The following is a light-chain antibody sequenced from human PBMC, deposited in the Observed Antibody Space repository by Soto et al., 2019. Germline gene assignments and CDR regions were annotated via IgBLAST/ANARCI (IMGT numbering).Light chain of an antibody. CDR2: AAS. CDR1: QSIGSS. V-gene: IGKV1-39*01. CDR3: QQSYRA. J-gene: IGKJ1*01. Sequence: DIQMTQSPSSLSASVGDRVTITCRASQSIGSSLNWYQQKPGKAPKLLIYAASSLQGGVPSRCSGSGSGTAFTLTISSLQPEYFATYYCQQSYRAFGQGTKVEIK.